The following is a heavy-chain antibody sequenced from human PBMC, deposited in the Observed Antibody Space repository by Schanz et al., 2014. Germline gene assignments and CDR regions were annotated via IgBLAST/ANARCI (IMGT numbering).Heavy chain of an antibody. CDR2: ISSRGTTI. D-gene: IGHD1-26*01. CDR1: GFTFSDYY. CDR3: ASSSYRLLSYYYAMDV. J-gene: IGHJ6*02. Sequence: VQLVESGGGLVQPGGSLRLSCAASGFTFSDYYMSWIRQAPGKGLECISYISSRGTTIYYADSVKGRFTISRDNAENSLYLQMSSLRAEDTAVYYCASSSYRLLSYYYAMDVWGQGTTVTGSS. V-gene: IGHV3-11*01.